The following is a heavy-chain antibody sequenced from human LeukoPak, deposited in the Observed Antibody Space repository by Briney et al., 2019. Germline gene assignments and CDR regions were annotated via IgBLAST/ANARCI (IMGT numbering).Heavy chain of an antibody. V-gene: IGHV3-9*01. CDR2: ISWNSGSI. CDR3: AKAGSFYYYYGMDV. CDR1: GFIFDDYA. Sequence: PGRSLRLSCAASGFIFDDYAMHWVRQAPGKGLEWVSGISWNSGSIGYADSVKGRFTISRDNAKNSLYLQMNSLRAEDTALYYCAKAGSFYYYYGMDVWGQGTTVTVSS. J-gene: IGHJ6*02.